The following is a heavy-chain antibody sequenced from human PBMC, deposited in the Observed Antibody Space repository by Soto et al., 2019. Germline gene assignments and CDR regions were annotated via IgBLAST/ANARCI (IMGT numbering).Heavy chain of an antibody. J-gene: IGHJ5*02. CDR1: GYSISSGYY. Sequence: SETLSLTCAVSGYSISSGYYWGWIRQPPGKGLEWIGSIYHSGSTYYNPSLKSRVTISVDTSKNQFSLKLSSVTAADTAVYYCARDLKSEGEENWFDPWGQGTLVTVSS. D-gene: IGHD1-26*01. V-gene: IGHV4-38-2*02. CDR3: ARDLKSEGEENWFDP. CDR2: IYHSGST.